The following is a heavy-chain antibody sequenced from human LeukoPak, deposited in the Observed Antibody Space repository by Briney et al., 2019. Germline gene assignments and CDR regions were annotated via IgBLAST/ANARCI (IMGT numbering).Heavy chain of an antibody. J-gene: IGHJ4*02. V-gene: IGHV3-23*01. Sequence: GGSLRLSCAASGFTFSSYAMSWVRQAPGKGLEWVSAISGSGGSTYYADSVKGRFTISRDNSKNTLYLQMNSLRAEDTAVYYCAKVLREDYGDYVSDYFDYWGQGTLVTVPS. CDR2: ISGSGGST. CDR3: AKVLREDYGDYVSDYFDY. CDR1: GFTFSSYA. D-gene: IGHD4-17*01.